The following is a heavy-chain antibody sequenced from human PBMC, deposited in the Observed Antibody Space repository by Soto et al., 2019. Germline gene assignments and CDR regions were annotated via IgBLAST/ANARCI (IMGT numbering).Heavy chain of an antibody. CDR1: GFTFNTYW. D-gene: IGHD2-15*01. CDR2: INSNGSTT. J-gene: IGHJ6*02. Sequence: EVQLVESGGGLVQPGGSLRLSCAASGFTFNTYWMHWGRQAPGKGLVWVSRINSNGSTTTYADSVKGRFTISRDNAKNTLYLQMNSLRAEDTAMYSCTRDGGGNFYYGMDVWGQGTTVTVSS. V-gene: IGHV3-74*01. CDR3: TRDGGGNFYYGMDV.